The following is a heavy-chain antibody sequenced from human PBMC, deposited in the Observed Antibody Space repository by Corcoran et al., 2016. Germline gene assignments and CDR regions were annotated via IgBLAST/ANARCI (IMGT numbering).Heavy chain of an antibody. J-gene: IGHJ5*02. CDR1: GFTFSSYS. Sequence: EVQLVESGGGLVQPGGSLRLSCAASGFTFSSYSMNWVRPAPGKGLEWVSYISSSSNTIYYADSVKGRFTISRENAKNSLYLQMNSLRAEDTAVYYCARFYFYDSSPWGQGTLVTVSS. D-gene: IGHD3-22*01. CDR2: ISSSSNTI. CDR3: ARFYFYDSSP. V-gene: IGHV3-48*04.